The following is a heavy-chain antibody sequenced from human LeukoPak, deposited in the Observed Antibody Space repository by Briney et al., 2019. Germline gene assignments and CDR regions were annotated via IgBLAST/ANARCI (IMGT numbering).Heavy chain of an antibody. V-gene: IGHV4-38-2*02. Sequence: SETLSLTCTVSGYSISSGYYWGWIRPPPGKGLEWIGSIYHSGSTYYNPSLKSRVTISVDTSKNQFSLKLSSVTAADTAVYYCAREGRDGGYWGQGTLVTVSS. D-gene: IGHD5-24*01. CDR1: GYSISSGYY. J-gene: IGHJ4*02. CDR2: IYHSGST. CDR3: AREGRDGGY.